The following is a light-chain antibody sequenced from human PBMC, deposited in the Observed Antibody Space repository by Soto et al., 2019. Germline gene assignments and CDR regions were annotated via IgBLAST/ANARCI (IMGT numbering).Light chain of an antibody. V-gene: IGLV2-11*01. CDR1: SSDVGGYNY. Sequence: QSALTQPRSVSGSPGQSVTISCTGTSSDVGGYNYVSWFQYHPGKAPKVMIYDVTERPSGVPDRFSGSKFGNTASLTISGLQAEDEADYYCCSYAGTYTFLFGGGTKVTVL. J-gene: IGLJ2*01. CDR3: CSYAGTYTFL. CDR2: DVT.